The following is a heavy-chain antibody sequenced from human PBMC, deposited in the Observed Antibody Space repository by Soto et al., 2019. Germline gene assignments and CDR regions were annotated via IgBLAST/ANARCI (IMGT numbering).Heavy chain of an antibody. J-gene: IGHJ5*02. Sequence: SETLSLTCTVSGGSISSYYWSWIRQPPGKGLEWIGYIYYSGSTNYNPSLKSRVTISVDTSKNQFSLKLSSVTAADTAVYYCARVVTTYPWFDPWGQGTLVTVSS. CDR3: ARVVTTYPWFDP. CDR2: IYYSGST. CDR1: GGSISSYY. D-gene: IGHD2-21*02. V-gene: IGHV4-59*01.